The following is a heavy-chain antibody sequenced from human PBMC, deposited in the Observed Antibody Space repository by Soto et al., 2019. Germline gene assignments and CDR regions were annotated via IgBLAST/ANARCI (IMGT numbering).Heavy chain of an antibody. CDR2: LLPIFGTA. CDR3: ARAGGDFWRGYYSGYNWFDP. CDR1: GGTFSSYA. Sequence: QVQLVQSGAEVKKPGASVKVYCKASGGTFSSYAISWVRQAPGQWLEWMGGLLPIFGTANYAQKFQGRVTITGDESTSTAYMELSSLRSEETAVYYCARAGGDFWRGYYSGYNWFDPWGQGPLVTVSS. V-gene: IGHV1-69*12. J-gene: IGHJ5*02. D-gene: IGHD3-3*01.